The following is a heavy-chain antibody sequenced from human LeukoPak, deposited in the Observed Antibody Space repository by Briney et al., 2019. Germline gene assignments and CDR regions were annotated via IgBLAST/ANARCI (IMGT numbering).Heavy chain of an antibody. J-gene: IGHJ4*02. CDR2: INPNSGGT. CDR3: ARRIAVAGTGYSY. D-gene: IGHD6-19*01. Sequence: GASVKVSCKASGYTFTGYYMHWVRQAPGQGLEWMGWINPNSGGTNYAQKFQGRVTMTRDTSTSTAYMELSRLRSDDTAVYYCARRIAVAGTGYSYWGQGTLVTVSS. CDR1: GYTFTGYY. V-gene: IGHV1-2*02.